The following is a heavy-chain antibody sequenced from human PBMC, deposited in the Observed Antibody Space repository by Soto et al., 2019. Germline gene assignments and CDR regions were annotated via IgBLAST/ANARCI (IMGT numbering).Heavy chain of an antibody. J-gene: IGHJ6*02. V-gene: IGHV3-64D*08. Sequence: PGGSLRLSCSAPGFTFSSHAIHWVRQAPGKGVEYVSAISSNGGSTYYADSVKGRFTISRDNSKNTLYLQMSSLRAEDTAVYYCVKAAYYYNSSGPMDVWGQGTTVSVSS. CDR1: GFTFSSHA. D-gene: IGHD3-22*01. CDR2: ISSNGGST. CDR3: VKAAYYYNSSGPMDV.